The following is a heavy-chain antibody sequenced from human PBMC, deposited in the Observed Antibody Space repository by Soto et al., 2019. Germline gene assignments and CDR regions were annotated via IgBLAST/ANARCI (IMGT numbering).Heavy chain of an antibody. V-gene: IGHV1-2*02. CDR1: GYPFTAYY. J-gene: IGHJ4*02. CDR3: ARKGGSGYYADY. D-gene: IGHD3-3*01. Sequence: ASVKVSCKVSGYPFTAYYVHWVRQAPGQGLEWLGWINPRNGGTTYAQEFQGRVTMTSDTSTNTVYLELSRVGSDDTAMYYCARKGGSGYYADYWGQGTLVTVPS. CDR2: INPRNGGT.